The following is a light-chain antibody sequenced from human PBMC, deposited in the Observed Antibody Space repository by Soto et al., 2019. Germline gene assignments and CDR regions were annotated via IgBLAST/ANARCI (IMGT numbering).Light chain of an antibody. CDR3: QQSYSNTWT. Sequence: DIQLTQSPSAPSSSIGDGVPIPCRASQTIRKSLNWYQKKKETAPKLLIFGASSLQSGVPSRLSASGYGTELTLTIKSMKHEDFETYQCQQSYSNTWTFGQGTKVDIK. V-gene: IGKV1-39*01. J-gene: IGKJ1*01. CDR1: QTIRKS. CDR2: GAS.